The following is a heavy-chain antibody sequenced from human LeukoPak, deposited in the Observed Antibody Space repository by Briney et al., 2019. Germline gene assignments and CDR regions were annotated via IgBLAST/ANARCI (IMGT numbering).Heavy chain of an antibody. CDR1: GFTFTCHY. D-gene: IGHD2-15*01. J-gene: IGHJ4*02. CDR2: INPNSGVT. V-gene: IGHV1-2*02. Sequence: ASVKVSCKASGFTFTCHYIHWVRQAPGQGLEWMGWINPNSGVTNYAQKFQGRVTMTRYTSISTAYMELSSLRSDDTAVYYCARDSGASHLDYWGQETLVTVSS. CDR3: ARDSGASHLDY.